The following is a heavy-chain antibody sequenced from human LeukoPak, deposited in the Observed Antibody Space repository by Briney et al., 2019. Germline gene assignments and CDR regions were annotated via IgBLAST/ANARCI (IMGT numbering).Heavy chain of an antibody. J-gene: IGHJ4*02. D-gene: IGHD1-26*01. Sequence: GGTLRLSCAASGVTFSSYWMAWVRQAPGKGQEWVANIKGDESARHQADSVKGRFTISRDNTRNSLYLQMTNLRGDDTAVYYCARDVVGSLDYWGQGTPVTVSS. CDR3: ARDVVGSLDY. V-gene: IGHV3-7*01. CDR1: GVTFSSYW. CDR2: IKGDESAR.